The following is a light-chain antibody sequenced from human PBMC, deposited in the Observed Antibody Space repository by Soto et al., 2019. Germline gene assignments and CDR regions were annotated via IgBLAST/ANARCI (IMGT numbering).Light chain of an antibody. Sequence: ALTQPASVSGSPGQSITISCTGTSSDVGGYNYVSWYQHHPGKAPKLMIYEVSNRPSGVSNRFSGSKSGNTASLTISGLQAEDEADYYCSSYTSGSPYVFGTGTKVTVL. CDR1: SSDVGGYNY. V-gene: IGLV2-14*01. CDR2: EVS. CDR3: SSYTSGSPYV. J-gene: IGLJ1*01.